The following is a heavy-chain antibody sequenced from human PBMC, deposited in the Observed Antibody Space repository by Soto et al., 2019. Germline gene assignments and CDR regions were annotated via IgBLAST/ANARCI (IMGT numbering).Heavy chain of an antibody. CDR2: IITSGTNE. CDR1: GFRFSDFY. D-gene: IGHD3-10*02. J-gene: IGHJ4*02. Sequence: QVQLMESGGDLVKPGGSLKLSCEASGFRFSDFYMTWIRQAPGKGLEWVSYIITSGTNEFYADSVKGRFTISRDNAKASLYLQMNSLRSEDTAVYFCARAAFLFSRLDSWGQGALVTVSS. V-gene: IGHV3-11*01. CDR3: ARAAFLFSRLDS.